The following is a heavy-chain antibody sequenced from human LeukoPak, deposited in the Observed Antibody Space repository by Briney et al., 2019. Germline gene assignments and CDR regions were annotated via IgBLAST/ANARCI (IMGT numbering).Heavy chain of an antibody. D-gene: IGHD2-2*01. CDR1: GYSFTSYW. CDR2: IYPGDSDT. J-gene: IGHJ6*02. Sequence: GESLKISCKGSGYSFTSYWIGWVLQMPGKGLEWMVIIYPGDSDTRYSPFFQGQVTISADKSISTAYLQWSSLKASDTAMYYCARSSSYCSSTSCWDYYYYYGMVVWGQGTTVTVSS. CDR3: ARSSSYCSSTSCWDYYYYYGMVV. V-gene: IGHV5-51*01.